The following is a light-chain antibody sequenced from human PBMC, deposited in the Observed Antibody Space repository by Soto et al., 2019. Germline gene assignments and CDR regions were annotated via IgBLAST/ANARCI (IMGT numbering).Light chain of an antibody. CDR1: QTISSW. J-gene: IGKJ3*01. V-gene: IGKV1-5*03. CDR3: QRYNSLFS. CDR2: KTS. Sequence: DIQMTQSPSTLSASVGDRVTITCRASQTISSWLAWYQQKPGKAPKLLIYKTSILESGVPSRFSGSGSGTEFTLTISSLQPDDFATYYCQRYNSLFSFGPGTKVDIK.